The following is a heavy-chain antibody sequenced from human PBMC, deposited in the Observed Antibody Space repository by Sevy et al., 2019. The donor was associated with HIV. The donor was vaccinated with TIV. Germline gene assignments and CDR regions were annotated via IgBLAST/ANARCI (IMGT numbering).Heavy chain of an antibody. J-gene: IGHJ4*02. D-gene: IGHD3-16*02. V-gene: IGHV3-64D*06. Sequence: GGSLRLSCSAPGFTFSSYAMHWVRQAPGKGLEYVSAISSNGGSTYYADSVKGRFTISRDNSKNTLYLQMSSLRAEDTAVYYCVKALSKAYFDYWGQGTLVTVSS. CDR2: ISSNGGST. CDR3: VKALSKAYFDY. CDR1: GFTFSSYA.